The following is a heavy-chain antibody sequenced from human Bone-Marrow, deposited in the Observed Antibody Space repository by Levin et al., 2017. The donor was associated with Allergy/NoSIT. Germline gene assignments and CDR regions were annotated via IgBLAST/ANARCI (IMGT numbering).Heavy chain of an antibody. D-gene: IGHD3-22*01. V-gene: IGHV3-21*01. Sequence: GESLKISCTVSGFSIYSINWVRQAPGKGLEWVSSISSSGSDMYYVDSVKGRFTISRDNSKNTLFLQMNSLRAEDTAVYYCARDVDTSELFDCWGQGTLVTVAS. CDR3: ARDVDTSELFDC. CDR2: ISSSGSDM. J-gene: IGHJ4*02. CDR1: GFSIYS.